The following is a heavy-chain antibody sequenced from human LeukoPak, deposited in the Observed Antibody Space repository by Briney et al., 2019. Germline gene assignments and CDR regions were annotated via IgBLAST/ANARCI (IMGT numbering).Heavy chain of an antibody. V-gene: IGHV3-23*01. CDR2: LSGSGDST. D-gene: IGHD5-24*01. Sequence: GGSLRLSCAASGFTFRTYAMSWVRRAPGKGLEWVSALSGSGDSTYYADSVKGRFTISRDNSKNTLYLQMNSLRAEDTAIYYCAKAGSMATPTPYYFDYWGQGTLVTVSS. J-gene: IGHJ4*02. CDR1: GFTFRTYA. CDR3: AKAGSMATPTPYYFDY.